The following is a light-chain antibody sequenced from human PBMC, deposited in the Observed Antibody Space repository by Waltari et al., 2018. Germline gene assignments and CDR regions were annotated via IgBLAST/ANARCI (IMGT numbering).Light chain of an antibody. V-gene: IGKV3-20*01. J-gene: IGKJ1*01. CDR3: HQYDRSPWT. CDR1: QSIGNNY. CDR2: AAS. Sequence: ENVLTQSTGTLSLSPGERATLSYRASQSIGNNYLAWYQQKPGQAPRLLIYAASIRATGIPDRFSGSGSGTDFTLTISRLEPEDFAVFYCHQYDRSPWTFGQGTKVEF.